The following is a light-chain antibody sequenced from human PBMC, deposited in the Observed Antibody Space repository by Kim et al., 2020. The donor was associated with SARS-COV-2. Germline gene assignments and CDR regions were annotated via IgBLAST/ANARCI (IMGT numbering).Light chain of an antibody. V-gene: IGLV3-19*01. CDR3: NSRDSNDNVV. CDR2: GKN. Sequence: VALVQTVRITCQGDSLRSYYATWYQQKPGQAPKVVIYGKNNRPSGIPDRFSGSSSGNTASLTITGTQAGDEADYYCNSRDSNDNVVFGGGTKLTVL. J-gene: IGLJ2*01. CDR1: SLRSYY.